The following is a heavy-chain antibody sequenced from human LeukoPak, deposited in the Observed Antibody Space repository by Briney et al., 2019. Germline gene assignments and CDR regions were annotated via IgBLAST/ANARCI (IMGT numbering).Heavy chain of an antibody. CDR3: ARDGGCGDGALYYMDV. CDR2: IHVDGNTH. D-gene: IGHD3-16*01. Sequence: GGSLRLSCAASGFTFSSYCMNWVRQAPGKGLEWVAFIHVDGNTHHYADSVKGRFTISRDIAKNTMYLQMSSLRPEDTAVYYCARDGGCGDGALYYMDVWGTGNAVTVSS. J-gene: IGHJ6*03. V-gene: IGHV3-30*02. CDR1: GFTFSSYC.